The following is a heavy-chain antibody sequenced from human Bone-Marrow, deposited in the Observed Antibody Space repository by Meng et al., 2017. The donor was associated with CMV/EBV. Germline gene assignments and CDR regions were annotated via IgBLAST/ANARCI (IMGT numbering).Heavy chain of an antibody. D-gene: IGHD5-24*01. CDR1: GFTFSSYG. CDR2: IRYDGSNK. CDR3: ARDLRKMDYYYGMDV. Sequence: GGSLRLSCAASGFTFSSYGMHWVRQAPGKGLEWVAFIRYDGSNKYYADSVKGRFTISRDNSKNTLYLQMNSLRAEDTAVYYCARDLRKMDYYYGMDVWGQGTTVTVSS. J-gene: IGHJ6*02. V-gene: IGHV3-30*02.